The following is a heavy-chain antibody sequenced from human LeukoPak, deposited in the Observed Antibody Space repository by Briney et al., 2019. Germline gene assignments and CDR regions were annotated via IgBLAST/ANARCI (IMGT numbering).Heavy chain of an antibody. CDR3: ARAGTYLDYYYMDV. CDR1: GFTFSSYA. J-gene: IGHJ6*03. V-gene: IGHV3-30*04. CDR2: ISYDGSNK. Sequence: PGRSLRLSCAASGFTFSSYAMHWVRQAPGKGLEWVAVISYDGSNKYYADPVKGRFTISRDNSKNTLYLQMNSLRAEDTAVYYCARAGTYLDYYYMDVWGKGTTVTVSS. D-gene: IGHD3-10*01.